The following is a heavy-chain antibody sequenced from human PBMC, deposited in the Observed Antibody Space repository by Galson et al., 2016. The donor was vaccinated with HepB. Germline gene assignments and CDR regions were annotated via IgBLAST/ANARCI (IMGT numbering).Heavy chain of an antibody. Sequence: SLRLSCAASGFTFSSYPMHWVRQAPGKGLEWVAVISHDGINKYYADSVMGRFTISRDKSKNTLYLQMNSLRAEDTAVYFCARDLQIYDVWIGDYTGYHYYAMDFWGQGTTVTVSS. D-gene: IGHD3-3*01. J-gene: IGHJ6*02. CDR1: GFTFSSYP. CDR2: ISHDGINK. CDR3: ARDLQIYDVWIGDYTGYHYYAMDF. V-gene: IGHV3-30-3*01.